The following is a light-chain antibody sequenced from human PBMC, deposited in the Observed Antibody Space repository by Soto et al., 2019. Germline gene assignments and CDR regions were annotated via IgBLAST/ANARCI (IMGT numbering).Light chain of an antibody. CDR1: SGHSSYA. J-gene: IGLJ2*01. CDR3: QTWGTGIGV. V-gene: IGLV4-69*01. Sequence: QSVLTQSPSASASLGASVKLTCTLSSGHSSYAIAWHQQQPEKGPRYLMKLNSDGSHSKGDGIPDRVSGSSSGAERYLTISSLQSEDEADYYCQTWGTGIGVFGGGTKVTVL. CDR2: LNSDGSH.